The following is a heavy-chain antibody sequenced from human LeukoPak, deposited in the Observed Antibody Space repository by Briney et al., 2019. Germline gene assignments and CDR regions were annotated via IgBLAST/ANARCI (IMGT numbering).Heavy chain of an antibody. Sequence: KPSETLSLTCAVSGYSISSGYYWGWIRQPPGKGLEWIGSIYHSGSTYYNPSLQSRVTISVDTSKNQFSLKLSSVTAAGTAVYYCASLDIVVVPAAIGWFDPWGQGTLVTVSS. CDR3: ASLDIVVVPAAIGWFDP. D-gene: IGHD2-2*01. V-gene: IGHV4-38-2*01. CDR1: GYSISSGYY. CDR2: IYHSGST. J-gene: IGHJ5*02.